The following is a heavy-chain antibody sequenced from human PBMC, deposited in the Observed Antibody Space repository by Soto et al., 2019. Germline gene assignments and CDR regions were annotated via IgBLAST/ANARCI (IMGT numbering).Heavy chain of an antibody. V-gene: IGHV4-30-4*01. D-gene: IGHD4-17*01. CDR2: IYYSGST. Sequence: SETLSLTCTVSGGSISSGDYYWSWIRQPPGKGLEWIGYIYYSGSTYYNPSLKSRVTISVDTSKNQFSLKLSSVTAADTAVYYCALTTVVTADFDYWGQGTLVTVSS. J-gene: IGHJ4*02. CDR3: ALTTVVTADFDY. CDR1: GGSISSGDYY.